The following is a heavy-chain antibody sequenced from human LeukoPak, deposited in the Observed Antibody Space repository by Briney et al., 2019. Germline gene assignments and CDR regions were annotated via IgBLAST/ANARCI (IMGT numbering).Heavy chain of an antibody. V-gene: IGHV3-23*01. CDR2: IGGSGGST. J-gene: IGHJ4*02. CDR1: GFTFSSYA. Sequence: PTGGSLRRSCAAYGFTFSSYAMRWVRQAPGKGLEWVSAIGGSGGSTYYADSVKGRFTISRDNSKNTLYLQMSSLRAEDTAVYYCAKFNANSSGFDFDYWGQGTLLTVSS. D-gene: IGHD3-22*01. CDR3: AKFNANSSGFDFDY.